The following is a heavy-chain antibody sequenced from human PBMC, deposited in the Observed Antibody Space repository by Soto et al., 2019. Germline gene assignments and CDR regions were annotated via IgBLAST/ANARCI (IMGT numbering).Heavy chain of an antibody. V-gene: IGHV3-23*01. CDR1: GFTLSSYA. Sequence: EVQLLESGGGLVQPGGSLRLTCAVYGFTLSSYAMNWVRQAPGKGLEWVSGISGSDDSTRYADSAKGRFTISRDNSKNTPYLQMNSLRVEDTAVYYCAKGKPGVILAVPLDCWGQGSLVTVSS. CDR2: ISGSDDST. J-gene: IGHJ4*02. D-gene: IGHD2-2*01. CDR3: AKGKPGVILAVPLDC.